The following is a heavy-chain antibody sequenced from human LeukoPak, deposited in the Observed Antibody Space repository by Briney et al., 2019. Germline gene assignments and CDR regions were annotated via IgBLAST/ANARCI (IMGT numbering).Heavy chain of an antibody. CDR3: ARFIGDY. V-gene: IGHV1-2*02. CDR2: INPNTGGT. CDR1: GYTFTSYD. D-gene: IGHD1-26*01. J-gene: IGHJ4*02. Sequence: ASVKVSCKASGYTFTSYDMHWVRQAPGQGLEWMGWINPNTGGTNYAQKFQGRVTMTRDTSISTAYMEVSRLTSDGTAIYYCARFIGDYWGQGALVTVSS.